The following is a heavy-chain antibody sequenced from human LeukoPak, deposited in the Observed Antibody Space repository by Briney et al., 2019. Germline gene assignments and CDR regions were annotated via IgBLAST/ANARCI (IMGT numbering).Heavy chain of an antibody. CDR2: INYNWRT. Sequence: SETLSLTCTISDDSISSNRYFWAWIRQPPGGGLEWIASINYNWRTYYTPSLKSRLTISIDTAKRQFSLKLTSVTAADTALYYCARDIDDVGALLDFWGQGTLVTVSS. D-gene: IGHD1-26*01. J-gene: IGHJ4*02. CDR3: ARDIDDVGALLDF. V-gene: IGHV4-39*07. CDR1: DDSISSNRYF.